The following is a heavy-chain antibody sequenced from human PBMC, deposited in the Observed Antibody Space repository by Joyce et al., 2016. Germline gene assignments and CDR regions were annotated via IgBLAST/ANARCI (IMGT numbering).Heavy chain of an antibody. D-gene: IGHD1-14*01. Sequence: QVLLVQPGAAVKRPGSSLRVSCKSSGGDFSNYTVNWVRQAPGQRIEWMGGIIPFVGAAKYAEDFQGRVALTADQSTRTAYFELSSLTSADTAVYYCARGGTSSDHYFFYTLDVWGPGTTVIVSS. CDR3: ARGGTSSDHYFFYTLDV. J-gene: IGHJ6*02. CDR1: GGDFSNYT. CDR2: IIPFVGAA. V-gene: IGHV1-69*12.